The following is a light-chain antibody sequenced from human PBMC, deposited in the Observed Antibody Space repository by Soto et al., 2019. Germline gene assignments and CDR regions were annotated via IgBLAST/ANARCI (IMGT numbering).Light chain of an antibody. V-gene: IGLV1-51*01. J-gene: IGLJ3*02. Sequence: QLVLTQPPSVSAATGQRVIISCSGSDSNVGNNYVSWYQQFPGAPPKLLIYDTSKRPSWISDRFSASKSGTSATLIISSLQTGDEAHYYCGTWDTALSAGKFGGGTKLTVL. CDR2: DTS. CDR3: GTWDTALSAGK. CDR1: DSNVGNNY.